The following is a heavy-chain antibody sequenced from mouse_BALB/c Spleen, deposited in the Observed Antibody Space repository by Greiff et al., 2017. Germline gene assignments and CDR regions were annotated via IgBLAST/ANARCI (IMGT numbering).Heavy chain of an antibody. CDR1: GFTFSDYY. Sequence: EVQRVESGGGLVKPGGSLKLSCAASGFTFSDYYMYWVRQTPEKRLEWVATISDGGSYTYYPDSVKGRFTISRDNAKNNLYLQMSSLKSEDTAMYYCARGGYYGTYYFDYWGQGTTLTVSS. CDR3: ARGGYYGTYYFDY. J-gene: IGHJ2*01. CDR2: ISDGGSYT. D-gene: IGHD1-2*01. V-gene: IGHV5-4*02.